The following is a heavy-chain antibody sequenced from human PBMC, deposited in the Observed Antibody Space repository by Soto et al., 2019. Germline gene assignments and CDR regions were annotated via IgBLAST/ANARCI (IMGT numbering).Heavy chain of an antibody. V-gene: IGHV3-23*01. CDR1: GFTFISYA. D-gene: IGHD2-15*01. CDR3: ERKVYWSITRPDCWYFEL. J-gene: IGHJ2*01. CDR2: ISGGGDAT. Sequence: EVQLLESGGGLVQPGGSLRLSCAASGFTFISYAMNWVRQAPGKGLQWVSAISGGGDATFYADAVKGRFTIARDNSRNTVTLQKNSLGVEDTGVNSCERKVYWSITRPDCWYFELWGHGTLVTVSS.